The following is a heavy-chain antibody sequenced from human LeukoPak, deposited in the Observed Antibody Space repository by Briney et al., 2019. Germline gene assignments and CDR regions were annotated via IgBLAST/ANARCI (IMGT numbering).Heavy chain of an antibody. J-gene: IGHJ4*02. D-gene: IGHD4-17*01. CDR2: INWNSDKI. CDR1: GFTFDDYA. CDR3: AKDMRKKSDYPSFDS. Sequence: GGSLRLSCAAFGFTFDDYAMHWVRQTPGKGLEWVSGINWNSDKIAYADSVKGRFTISRDNANKSLYLQMNGLRTEDTALYYCAKDMRKKSDYPSFDSWGQGTQVTVSS. V-gene: IGHV3-9*01.